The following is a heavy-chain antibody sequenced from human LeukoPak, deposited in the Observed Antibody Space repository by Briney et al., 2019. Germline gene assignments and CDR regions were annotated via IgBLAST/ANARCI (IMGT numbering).Heavy chain of an antibody. D-gene: IGHD6-19*01. V-gene: IGHV4-4*07. CDR1: GGSISSYY. CDR2: IYTSGST. CDR3: ARNPYPEGSGWVRNYYYGMDV. Sequence: SETLSLTCTVSGGSISSYYWSWIRQPAGKGLEWIGRIYTSGSTNYNPSLKSRVTMSVDTSKNQFSLKLSSVTAAGTVVYHCARNPYPEGSGWVRNYYYGMDVWGQGTTVTVSS. J-gene: IGHJ6*02.